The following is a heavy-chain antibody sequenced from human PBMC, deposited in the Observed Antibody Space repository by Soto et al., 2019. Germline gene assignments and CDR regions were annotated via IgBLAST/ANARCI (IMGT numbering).Heavy chain of an antibody. J-gene: IGHJ4*02. D-gene: IGHD1-26*01. Sequence: QITLKESGPTLVKPTQTLTLTCTFSGFSLSTSGVGVGWIRQPPGKALEWLAFIYWDDDKRYSPFLKSRLTITKDTSENEVVLTMTNVDAVDTATYYCAHTGRWEAAFRNWGQGTLVTVSS. CDR1: GFSLSTSGVG. CDR2: IYWDDDK. CDR3: AHTGRWEAAFRN. V-gene: IGHV2-5*02.